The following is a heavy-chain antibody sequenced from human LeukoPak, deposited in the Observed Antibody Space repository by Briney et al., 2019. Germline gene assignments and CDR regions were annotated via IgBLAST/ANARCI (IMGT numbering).Heavy chain of an antibody. CDR3: ARITAGTTQDWFDP. J-gene: IGHJ5*02. Sequence: SGPALVKPTQTLTLTCSFSGFSLSTSGMCVSWIRHPPGKALEWLARIDWDDDKYYSTSLKTRLTISKDTSKNQVVLTMTNMDPVDTAPYYCARITAGTTQDWFDPWGQGTLVTVSS. CDR1: GFSLSTSGMC. CDR2: IDWDDDK. V-gene: IGHV2-70*11. D-gene: IGHD1-1*01.